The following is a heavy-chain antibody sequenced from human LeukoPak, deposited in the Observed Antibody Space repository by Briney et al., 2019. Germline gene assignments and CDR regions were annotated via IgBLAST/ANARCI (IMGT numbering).Heavy chain of an antibody. D-gene: IGHD2-21*02. CDR2: ISSCSGTT. V-gene: IGHV3-23*01. J-gene: IGHJ1*01. CDR1: GFTFSNYA. Sequence: GGSLRLSCAASGFTFSNYAMSWVRQAPGKGVEWVSAISSCSGTTHYAHSVKGRFTIPRVNSKSTIYLQMNSLSADDTGVYFCVKGDIVVITAVWGDWRQGILVTVSS. CDR3: VKGDIVVITAVWGD.